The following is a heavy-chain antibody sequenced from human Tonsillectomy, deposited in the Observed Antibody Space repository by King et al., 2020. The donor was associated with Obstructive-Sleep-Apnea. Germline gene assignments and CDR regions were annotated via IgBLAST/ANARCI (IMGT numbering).Heavy chain of an antibody. CDR2: IYPSDSET. D-gene: IGHD2-2*01. V-gene: IGHV5-51*01. J-gene: IGHJ4*02. Sequence: QLVQSGAEVRKPGESLKISCKASGYNFNTYWIAWVRQMPGKGLEWMGIIYPSDSETTYSPPFQGQVTISADKSISTAYLQWSSLKASDTAIYYCARRDCYASAIGYWGQGTLVTVSS. CDR3: ARRDCYASAIGY. CDR1: GYNFNTYW.